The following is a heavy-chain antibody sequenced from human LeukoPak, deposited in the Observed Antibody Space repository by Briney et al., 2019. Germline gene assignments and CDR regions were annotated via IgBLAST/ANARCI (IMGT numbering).Heavy chain of an antibody. CDR3: ARARYNWNDVHWFDP. V-gene: IGHV4-39*07. CDR2: MYYKGET. D-gene: IGHD1-1*01. CDR1: GGSIYSRSYY. Sequence: SETLSLTCTVSGGSIYSRSYYWGWARQPPGRGLEWIGSMYYKGETYLNPSLKSRVTISHTSKNQFSLKLKSVTAADTAVHYCARARYNWNDVHWFDPWGQGTLVTVSS. J-gene: IGHJ5*02.